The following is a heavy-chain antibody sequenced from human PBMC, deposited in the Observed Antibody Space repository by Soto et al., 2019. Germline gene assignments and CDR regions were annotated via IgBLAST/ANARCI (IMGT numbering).Heavy chain of an antibody. CDR2: ISYSGNT. J-gene: IGHJ4*02. Sequence: SETLSLTCTVSGGSISNFYWSWIRQPPGKGLEWIGYISYSGNTNYNPSLKSRVSISVDTPKNQLSLNLTSVTAADTAVYYCARAPMVLSRSYFDSWGQGTPVTVSS. CDR3: ARAPMVLSRSYFDS. V-gene: IGHV4-59*01. D-gene: IGHD2-8*01. CDR1: GGSISNFY.